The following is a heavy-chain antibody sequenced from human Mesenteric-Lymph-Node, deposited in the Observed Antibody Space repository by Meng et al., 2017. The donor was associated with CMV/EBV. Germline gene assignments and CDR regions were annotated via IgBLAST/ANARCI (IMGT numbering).Heavy chain of an antibody. Sequence: GESLKISCVVSGFTLSSYTMSWVRQAPGKGLEWVAVIYGDDSSAKYADSVKGRFTVSRDHVKKTLFLQMNSLRAEDTAVYYCAKEEIPTYYALPDFWGPGTLVTVSS. CDR3: AKEEIPTYYALPDF. CDR1: GFTLSSYT. D-gene: IGHD3-10*01. V-gene: IGHV3-23*03. J-gene: IGHJ4*02. CDR2: IYGDDSSA.